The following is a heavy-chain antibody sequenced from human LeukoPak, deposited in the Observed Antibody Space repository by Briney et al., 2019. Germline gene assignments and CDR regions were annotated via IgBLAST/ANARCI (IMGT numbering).Heavy chain of an antibody. Sequence: ASVKVSCKASGGTFSSYAISWVRQAPGQGLEWMGRIIPILGIANYAQKFQGRVTITADKSTSTAYMELSSLRSEDTAVYYCARETPTGNTDYWGQGTLVTVSS. D-gene: IGHD1-7*01. CDR2: IIPILGIA. J-gene: IGHJ4*02. V-gene: IGHV1-69*04. CDR3: ARETPTGNTDY. CDR1: GGTFSSYA.